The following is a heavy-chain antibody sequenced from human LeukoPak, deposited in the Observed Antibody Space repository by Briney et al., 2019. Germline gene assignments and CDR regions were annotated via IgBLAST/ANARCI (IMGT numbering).Heavy chain of an antibody. D-gene: IGHD6-19*01. Sequence: PSETLSLTCTVSGGSISSYYWSWIRQPPGKGLEWIGYIYYSGSTNYIPSLKSRVTISVDTSKNQFSLKLSSVTAADTAVYYCAASIAVAGTGGESFDYWGQGTLVTVSS. CDR3: AASIAVAGTGGESFDY. J-gene: IGHJ4*02. V-gene: IGHV4-59*01. CDR1: GGSISSYY. CDR2: IYYSGST.